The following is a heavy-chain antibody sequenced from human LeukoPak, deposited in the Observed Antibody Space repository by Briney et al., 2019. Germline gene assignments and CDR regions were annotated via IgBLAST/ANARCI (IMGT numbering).Heavy chain of an antibody. D-gene: IGHD1-26*01. CDR1: GFTFSSST. J-gene: IGHJ4*02. CDR3: AKDMGSRATNLDY. Sequence: PGRSLRLSCAASGFTFSSSTMHWVRQGPGKGLEWVASISYDGGSKYYADSVKGRFTISRDNSQNTLYLQMNSLRAEDTAIYYCAKDMGSRATNLDYWGQGTLVTVSS. V-gene: IGHV3-30-3*01. CDR2: ISYDGGSK.